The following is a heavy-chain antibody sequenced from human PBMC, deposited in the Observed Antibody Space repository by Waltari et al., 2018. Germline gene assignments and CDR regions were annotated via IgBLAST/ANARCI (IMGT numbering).Heavy chain of an antibody. CDR1: GFNFINAW. D-gene: IGHD4-4*01. V-gene: IGHV3-15*01. Sequence: EGQLVESGGGLVQPGGSLTVSCAASGFNFINAWLYWVGQTPGKGLEWVGRIKSKADGGTIDYGAPVKGRFTISRDDSEDMLYLQMNSLKTEDTALYYCTTDTFYMKGFDPWGQGTLVTVSS. J-gene: IGHJ5*02. CDR3: TTDTFYMKGFDP. CDR2: IKSKADGGTI.